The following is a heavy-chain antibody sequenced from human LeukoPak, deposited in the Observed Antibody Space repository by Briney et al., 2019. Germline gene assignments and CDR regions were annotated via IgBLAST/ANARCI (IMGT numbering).Heavy chain of an antibody. CDR2: INSDGSST. CDR1: GFTLSSYW. D-gene: IGHD1-1*01. V-gene: IGHV3-74*01. J-gene: IGHJ6*03. Sequence: GGSLRLSCAASGFTLSSYWMHWVRQAPGKGLVWVSRINSDGSSTSYADSVKGRFTISRDNAKNTLYLQMNSLRAEDTAVYYCARGTGYPYYYYYMDVWGKGTTVTVSS. CDR3: ARGTGYPYYYYYMDV.